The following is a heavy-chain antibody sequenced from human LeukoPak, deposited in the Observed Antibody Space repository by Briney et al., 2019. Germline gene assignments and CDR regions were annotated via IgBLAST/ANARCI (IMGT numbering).Heavy chain of an antibody. CDR2: ISWNSADI. CDR3: ARDSAAVAPTTFYMDV. V-gene: IGHV3-9*01. D-gene: IGHD6-19*01. J-gene: IGHJ6*03. CDR1: GFTFDDYG. Sequence: GRSLRLSCAASGFTFDDYGMHWVRQAPGKGLEWVSGISWNSADIAYADSLKGRFTISRDNAKNSLYLQMNSLRAEDTAVYYCARDSAAVAPTTFYMDVWGKGTTVTISS.